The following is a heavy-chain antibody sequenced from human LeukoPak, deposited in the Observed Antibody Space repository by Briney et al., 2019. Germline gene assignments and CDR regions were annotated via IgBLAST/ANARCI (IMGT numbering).Heavy chain of an antibody. J-gene: IGHJ5*02. CDR3: AKAGIVATMNADWFDP. Sequence: ALVKVSCKASGYTFTSYDINWVRQATGQGLEWMGWMNPNSGNTGYAQKFQGRVTMTRDTSISTAYMELSSLRSEDTAVYYCAKAGIVATMNADWFDPWGQGTLVTVSS. V-gene: IGHV1-8*01. CDR2: MNPNSGNT. D-gene: IGHD5-12*01. CDR1: GYTFTSYD.